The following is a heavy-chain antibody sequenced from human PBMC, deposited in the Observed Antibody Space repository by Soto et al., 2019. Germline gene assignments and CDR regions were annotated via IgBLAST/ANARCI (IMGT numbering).Heavy chain of an antibody. V-gene: IGHV4-39*07. CDR2: IYYSGST. D-gene: IGHD3-22*01. Sequence: AETLSLTCTVAGGSISSSSYDWGWIRQPPGKGLAWVGSIYYSGSTYYNPSLKSRVTISLDTSKNQFSLKLSSVAAADTAVYYCARGDYDSSGYYYLSDYWGQGTLVTV. CDR3: ARGDYDSSGYYYLSDY. J-gene: IGHJ4*02. CDR1: GGSISSSSYD.